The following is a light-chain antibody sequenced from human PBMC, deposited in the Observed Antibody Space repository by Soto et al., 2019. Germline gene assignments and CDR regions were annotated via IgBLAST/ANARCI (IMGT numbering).Light chain of an antibody. J-gene: IGKJ3*01. Sequence: EIVLTQSPGTLSLSPGERATLSCRASQRVSNNYLAWYQQKPGQAPRLLIYGASSRATGIPDRFSGSGSGTDFTLTISRLDPEDFAVYYCQQYGTSPLTFGPGTKVDIK. CDR3: QQYGTSPLT. CDR1: QRVSNNY. CDR2: GAS. V-gene: IGKV3-20*01.